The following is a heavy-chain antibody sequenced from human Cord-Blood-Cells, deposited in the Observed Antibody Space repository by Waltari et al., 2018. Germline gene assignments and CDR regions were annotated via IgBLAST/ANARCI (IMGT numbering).Heavy chain of an antibody. Sequence: VQLVESGGGLVKPGGSLRLSCPASGFTFSSYSMHWVRQAQGKGLEWVSYIRSSSSYIYYADSVKGRFTISRDNAKNSLYLQMNSLRAEDTAVYYCARATITLDAFDIWGQGTMVTDSS. CDR3: ARATITLDAFDI. V-gene: IGHV3-21*01. CDR1: GFTFSSYS. CDR2: IRSSSSYI. J-gene: IGHJ3*02.